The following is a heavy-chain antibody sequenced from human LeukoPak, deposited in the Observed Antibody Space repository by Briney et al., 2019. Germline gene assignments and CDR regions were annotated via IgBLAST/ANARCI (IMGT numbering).Heavy chain of an antibody. CDR2: IYYSGST. V-gene: IGHV4-39*01. CDR1: GGSISNSRYY. J-gene: IGHJ4*02. CDR3: ARRDYGDYIADY. D-gene: IGHD4-17*01. Sequence: PSATLSLTCAVSGGSISNSRYYWGWIRQPPGKGLEWIGSIYYSGSTYYNPSLMSRVTISVDTSKNQFSLKLSSVTAADTAVYYCARRDYGDYIADYWGQGTLVTVSS.